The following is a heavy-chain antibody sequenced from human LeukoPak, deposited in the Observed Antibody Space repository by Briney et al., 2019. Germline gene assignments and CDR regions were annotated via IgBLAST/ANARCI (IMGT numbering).Heavy chain of an antibody. D-gene: IGHD3-16*01. CDR1: GYTFTSYG. Sequence: ASVKVSCKASGYTFTSYGISWVRQVPGQGLEWMGWISAYNGNTNYAQKLQGRVTMTTDTSTNTAYMELRSLRSDDTAVYYCARELIGKDDFDIWGQGTMVTVSS. V-gene: IGHV1-18*01. J-gene: IGHJ3*02. CDR3: ARELIGKDDFDI. CDR2: ISAYNGNT.